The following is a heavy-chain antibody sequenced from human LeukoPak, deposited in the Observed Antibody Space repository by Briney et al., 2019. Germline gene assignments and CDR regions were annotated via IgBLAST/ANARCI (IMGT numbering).Heavy chain of an antibody. J-gene: IGHJ5*02. CDR3: ARSEAYFDWNNWVDP. CDR2: ISAYNGNT. CDR1: GYTLTSYG. Sequence: ASVKVSCKASGYTLTSYGISWLRQAPGQGLEWMGWISAYNGNTNYAQKLQGRVTMTTDTSTSTAYMELRSLRSDDTAVYYCARSEAYFDWNNWVDPWGQGTLVTVSS. V-gene: IGHV1-18*01. D-gene: IGHD3-9*01.